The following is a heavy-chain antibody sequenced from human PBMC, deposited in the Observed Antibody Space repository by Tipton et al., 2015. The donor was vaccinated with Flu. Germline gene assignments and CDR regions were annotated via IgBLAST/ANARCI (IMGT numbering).Heavy chain of an antibody. CDR3: AKGLRLYSYGYFFDY. Sequence: SLRLSCAASGFTFDDYSMHWVRQTPGKGLEWVSGISWNSGNIGYADSVKGRFTITRDNSKNTLYLQMNSLRAEDSAVYYCAKGLRLYSYGYFFDYWGQGTLVTVSS. D-gene: IGHD5-18*01. J-gene: IGHJ4*02. CDR1: GFTFDDYS. V-gene: IGHV3-9*01. CDR2: ISWNSGNI.